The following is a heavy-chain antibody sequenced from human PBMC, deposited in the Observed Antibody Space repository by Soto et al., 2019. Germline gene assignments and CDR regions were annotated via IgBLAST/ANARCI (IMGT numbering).Heavy chain of an antibody. Sequence: PSETLSLTCLVSGFPISSPYSWGWIRQSPGKGLEWIGSISHTGTTSYSPSLTSRVSISVDTSKNQVSLKLTSVTAADTAVYFCARVTMVIRDSDHFGVDVWGPGTTVTVYS. CDR2: ISHTGTT. CDR1: GFPISSPYS. J-gene: IGHJ6*02. CDR3: ARVTMVIRDSDHFGVDV. D-gene: IGHD4-17*01. V-gene: IGHV4-38-2*02.